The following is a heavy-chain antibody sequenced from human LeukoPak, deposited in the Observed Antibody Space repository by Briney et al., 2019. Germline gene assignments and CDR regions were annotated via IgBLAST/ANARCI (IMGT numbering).Heavy chain of an antibody. CDR2: INPGGGST. CDR1: GYTFTSYY. J-gene: IGHJ4*02. Sequence: ASVEVSCKASGYTFTSYYIHWVRQAPGQGLEWMGIINPGGGSTTYAQKFQGRVTMTRDTSTSTVYMELSSLRSEDTAVYYCARAEAAAGTPWDYWGQGTLVTVSS. CDR3: ARAEAAAGTPWDY. V-gene: IGHV1-46*01. D-gene: IGHD6-13*01.